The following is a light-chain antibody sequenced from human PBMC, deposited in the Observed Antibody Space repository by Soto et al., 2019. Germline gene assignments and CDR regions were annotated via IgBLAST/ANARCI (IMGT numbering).Light chain of an antibody. CDR1: SSDVGAYNY. CDR2: EVS. J-gene: IGLJ1*01. Sequence: QSALTQPASVSGSPGQSITISCTGTSSDVGAYNYVSWFQQHPGKAPKLLIYEVSNRPSGVSYRFSGSKSGSTASLTISGLQADDEADYYCSSYTRSRTYVFGTGTKVTVL. V-gene: IGLV2-14*01. CDR3: SSYTRSRTYV.